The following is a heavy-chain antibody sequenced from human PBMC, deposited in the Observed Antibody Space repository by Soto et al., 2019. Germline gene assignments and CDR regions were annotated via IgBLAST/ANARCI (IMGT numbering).Heavy chain of an antibody. Sequence: QVQLQESGPGLVKPSQTLSLTCTVSGGSISSGGYYWSWIRQHPGKGLEWIGYIYYSGSTYYNPCLQRRVTIPIDTSKNQFSLKLDFVAAADTGVFFCAGALPRGGRMYYGFWSGPPPPEYFQHWGQGTLVTVSS. CDR1: GGSISSGGYY. CDR2: IYYSGST. D-gene: IGHD3-3*01. J-gene: IGHJ1*01. V-gene: IGHV4-31*03. CDR3: AGALPRGGRMYYGFWSGPPPPEYFQH.